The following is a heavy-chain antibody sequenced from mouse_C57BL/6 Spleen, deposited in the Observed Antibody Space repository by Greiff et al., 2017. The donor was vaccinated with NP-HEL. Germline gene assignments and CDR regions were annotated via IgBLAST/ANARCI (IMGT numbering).Heavy chain of an antibody. CDR3: ARDYGSGYFDV. V-gene: IGHV5-17*01. CDR2: ISSGSSTI. D-gene: IGHD1-1*01. Sequence: VQLKESGGGLVKPGGSLKLSCAASGFTFSDYGMHWVRQAPEKGLEWVAYISSGSSTIYYADTVKGRFTISRDNAKNTLFLQMTSLRSEDTAMYYCARDYGSGYFDVWGTGTTVTVSS. J-gene: IGHJ1*03. CDR1: GFTFSDYG.